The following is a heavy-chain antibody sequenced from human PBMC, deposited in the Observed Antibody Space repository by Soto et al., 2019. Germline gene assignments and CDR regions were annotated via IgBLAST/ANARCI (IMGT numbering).Heavy chain of an antibody. D-gene: IGHD2-8*02. CDR2: INHSGSP. J-gene: IGHJ4*02. CDR1: GGSFSGYC. V-gene: IGHV4-34*01. Sequence: QVQLQQWGARLLKPSETLSLTCAVYGGSFSGYCWTWIRQPPGTGLEWTGDINHSGSPNYNPSLKSRVTISVDTSKNQFSLKLTSVTAADTAVYYCARDKITGLFDYWGQGTLVTVSS. CDR3: ARDKITGLFDY.